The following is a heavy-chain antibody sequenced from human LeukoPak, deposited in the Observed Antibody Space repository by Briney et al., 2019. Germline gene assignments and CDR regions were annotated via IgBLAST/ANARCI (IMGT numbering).Heavy chain of an antibody. V-gene: IGHV3-9*01. CDR2: ISWNSGSI. CDR1: GFTFDDYA. Sequence: GGSLRLSCAASGFTFDDYAMHWVRQAPGKGLEWVSGISWNSGSIGYADSVKGRFTISRDNAKNSLYLQMNSLRAEDTALYYCAKDRVAAAGTGGRGFDYWGQGTLVTVSS. CDR3: AKDRVAAAGTGGRGFDY. D-gene: IGHD6-13*01. J-gene: IGHJ4*02.